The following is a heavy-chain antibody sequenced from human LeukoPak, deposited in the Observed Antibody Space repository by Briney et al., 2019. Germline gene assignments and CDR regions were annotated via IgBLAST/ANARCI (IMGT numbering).Heavy chain of an antibody. CDR3: AREMSYYDSSGPSRYFDY. Sequence: GGSLRLSCAASGFTFSSYWMSWVRQAPGKGLEWVANIKQDGSEKYYVDSVKGRFTISRDNSKNTLYLQMNSLRAEDTAVYYCAREMSYYDSSGPSRYFDYWGQGTLVTVSS. CDR1: GFTFSSYW. D-gene: IGHD3-22*01. J-gene: IGHJ4*02. V-gene: IGHV3-7*03. CDR2: IKQDGSEK.